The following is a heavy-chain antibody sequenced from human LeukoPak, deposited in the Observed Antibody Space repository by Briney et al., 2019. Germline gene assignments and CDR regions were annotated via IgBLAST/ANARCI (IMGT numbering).Heavy chain of an antibody. CDR1: GFAFSRPA. CDR3: ARVGLTMDRGVVTYCYYMDV. Sequence: GGSLRLSCAASGFAFSRPAMHWLRQAPGKGLEWVGRIRSKPNNYATTYSASVEGRFTISRDDSKNMTFLQMNSLQAEDTAVYYCARVGLTMDRGVVTYCYYMDVWGKGTTVIVSS. J-gene: IGHJ6*03. V-gene: IGHV3-73*01. D-gene: IGHD3-10*01. CDR2: IRSKPNNYAT.